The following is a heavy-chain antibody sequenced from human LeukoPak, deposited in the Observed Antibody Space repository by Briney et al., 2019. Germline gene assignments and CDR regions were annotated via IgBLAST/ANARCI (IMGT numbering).Heavy chain of an antibody. D-gene: IGHD3-22*01. Sequence: HAGGSLRLSCAASGFTFSSYAMHWVRQAPGKGLKWVALISYDGSNKYYAESVKGRFTISRDNSKNTLYLQMSSLTAEDTAVYYCATHNYDSSGYYSPDSWGQGTPVTVSS. J-gene: IGHJ4*02. CDR2: ISYDGSNK. CDR3: ATHNYDSSGYYSPDS. V-gene: IGHV3-30-3*01. CDR1: GFTFSSYA.